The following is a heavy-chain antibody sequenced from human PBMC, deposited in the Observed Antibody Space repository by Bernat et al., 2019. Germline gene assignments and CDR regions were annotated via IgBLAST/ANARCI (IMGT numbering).Heavy chain of an antibody. CDR2: IWYDGSNK. Sequence: QVQLVESGGGVVQPGRSLRLSCAASGFTFSSYGMHWVRQAPGKGLEWVAVIWYDGSNKYYADSEKGRFTISRDNSKNTLYLQMNSLRAEDTAVYYCAREYYYDSSGYYDYWGQGTLVTVSS. V-gene: IGHV3-33*01. CDR1: GFTFSSYG. J-gene: IGHJ4*02. D-gene: IGHD3-22*01. CDR3: AREYYYDSSGYYDY.